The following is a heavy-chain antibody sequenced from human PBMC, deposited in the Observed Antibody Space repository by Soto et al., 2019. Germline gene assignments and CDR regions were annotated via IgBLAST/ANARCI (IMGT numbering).Heavy chain of an antibody. CDR2: INSDGSIA. V-gene: IGHV3-74*01. J-gene: IGHJ3*02. D-gene: IGHD7-27*01. CDR1: VFTFSDYW. CDR3: GRERWGLLDI. Sequence: GGSLRLSCAASVFTFSDYWMAWARQAPGKGLFWVSRINSDGSIAHCAESVKGRFTISRDNAKNTLWLQVNSLRDDDTAVYYCGRERWGLLDIWGQGAMVTVSS.